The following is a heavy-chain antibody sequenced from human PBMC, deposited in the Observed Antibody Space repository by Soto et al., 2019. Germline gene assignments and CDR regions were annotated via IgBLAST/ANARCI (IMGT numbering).Heavy chain of an antibody. Sequence: GGSLRLSCAASGFTFSTYNMNWVRQAPGKGLEWVSSISSSSSYIYYADSVKGRFTISRDNAKNSLYLQMNSLRAEDTAVYYCARVYYDSSDYYRFDYWGQGSLVTVSS. CDR2: ISSSSSYI. J-gene: IGHJ4*02. CDR1: GFTFSTYN. V-gene: IGHV3-21*01. CDR3: ARVYYDSSDYYRFDY. D-gene: IGHD3-22*01.